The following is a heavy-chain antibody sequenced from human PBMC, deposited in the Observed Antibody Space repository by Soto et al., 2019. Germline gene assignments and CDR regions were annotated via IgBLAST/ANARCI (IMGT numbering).Heavy chain of an antibody. CDR3: ARGRCVRCGVDV. CDR1: GVTCIDYY. CDR2: ISSSSNTI. V-gene: IGHV3-11*01. J-gene: IGHJ6*04. Sequence: GSLRLSCAASGVTCIDYYMSWIRQAPGKGLEWVSYISSSSNTIYYADSVKGRFTISRDNARNSLYLQMDSLRAEDTAVYYCARGRCVRCGVDVWGKGTTVTVSS. D-gene: IGHD4-17*01.